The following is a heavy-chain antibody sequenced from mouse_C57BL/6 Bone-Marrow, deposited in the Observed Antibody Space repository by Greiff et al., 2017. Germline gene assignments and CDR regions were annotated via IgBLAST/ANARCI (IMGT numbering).Heavy chain of an antibody. CDR3: ARPMDY. CDR1: GFTFRDYG. CDR2: LSNLAYSI. Sequence: EVHLVESGGGLVQPGGSLQLSCAASGFTFRDYGLAWVRQAPRKGPEWVAFLSNLAYSIYYADTVTGRFTIARENAKNTLYLEMSSLRSEDTSSYYCARPMDYWGQGTSVTVSS. V-gene: IGHV5-15*01. J-gene: IGHJ4*01.